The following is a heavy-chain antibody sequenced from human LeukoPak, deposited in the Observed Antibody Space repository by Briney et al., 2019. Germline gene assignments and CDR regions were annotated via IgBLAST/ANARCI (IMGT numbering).Heavy chain of an antibody. CDR1: GYSFNTYW. V-gene: IGHV5-51*01. CDR2: IYPDDSDI. CDR3: ARASKGDLIFDH. D-gene: IGHD2-21*02. J-gene: IGHJ4*02. Sequence: GESLKISCRGSGYSFNTYWLGWVRQMPGKGLEWIRVIYPDDSDIRYGPSFQGQVTISGDKSKNTAYLQWTSLKASDTAVYYCARASKGDLIFDHWGQGTLVTVSS.